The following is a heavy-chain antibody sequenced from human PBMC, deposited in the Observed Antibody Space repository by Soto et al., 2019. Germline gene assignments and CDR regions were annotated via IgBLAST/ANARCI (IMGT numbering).Heavy chain of an antibody. J-gene: IGHJ6*02. CDR3: ARVSSSYLSGYYGMYV. V-gene: IGHV4-30-4*01. Sequence: SETLSLTCTVSGGSISSGDYYWSWIRQPPGKGLEWIGYIYYSGSTYYNPSLKSRVTISVDTSKNQFSLKLSSVTAADTAVYYCARVSSSYLSGYYGMYVWRQGTTVSVSS. CDR1: GGSISSGDYY. CDR2: IYYSGST. D-gene: IGHD6-13*01.